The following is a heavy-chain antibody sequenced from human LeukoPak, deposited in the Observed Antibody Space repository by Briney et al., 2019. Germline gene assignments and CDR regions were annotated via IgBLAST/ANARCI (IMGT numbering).Heavy chain of an antibody. D-gene: IGHD1-26*01. V-gene: IGHV4-59*01. Sequence: SETLSLTCTVSGGSLSGFYWSWIRQPPGKGLEWIGYVYYSGNTNYNPSLKSRVTISVDTSKNQFSLKLTSVTAADTAMYYCARGMGMSDYWGQGTLVTVSS. CDR1: GGSLSGFY. CDR3: ARGMGMSDY. J-gene: IGHJ4*02. CDR2: VYYSGNT.